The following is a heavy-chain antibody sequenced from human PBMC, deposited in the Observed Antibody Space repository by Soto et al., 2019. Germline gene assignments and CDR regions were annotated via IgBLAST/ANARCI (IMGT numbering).Heavy chain of an antibody. CDR1: GFTFSSYS. J-gene: IGHJ4*02. Sequence: EVQLVESGGGLVKPGGSLRLSCAASGFTFSSYSMNWVRQAPGKGLEWVSSISKSSRYIYYADSVKGRFTISRDNAKNSLYLQMNSLRAEDTAVYYCAKGVAGWYYFDYWGQGTLVTVSS. CDR2: ISKSSRYI. D-gene: IGHD3-3*01. V-gene: IGHV3-21*01. CDR3: AKGVAGWYYFDY.